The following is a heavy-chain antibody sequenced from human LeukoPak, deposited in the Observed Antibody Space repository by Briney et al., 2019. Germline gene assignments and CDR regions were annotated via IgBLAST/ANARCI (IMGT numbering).Heavy chain of an antibody. D-gene: IGHD3-10*01. Sequence: PGGSLRLSCAASRFTFSSYSMNWVRQAPGKGLEWVSSISSSSSYIYYADSVKGRFTISRDNPKNSLYLPMNSLRAEDTALYYCTREVYYGSGSPRLDYWGQGTLVTVSS. CDR3: TREVYYGSGSPRLDY. V-gene: IGHV3-21*01. CDR2: ISSSSSYI. CDR1: RFTFSSYS. J-gene: IGHJ4*02.